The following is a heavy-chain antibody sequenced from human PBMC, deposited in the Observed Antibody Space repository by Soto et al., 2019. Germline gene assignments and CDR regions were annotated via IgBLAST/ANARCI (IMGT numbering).Heavy chain of an antibody. D-gene: IGHD6-25*01. J-gene: IGHJ4*01. Sequence: ASVKVSCKASGHMFPKSAMHWVRQAPGQRLEWMGWISGHSGNTKYSPKLQDRVTITRDTSASTAYMELSSLRSEDTALYYCARDCVAAVNINFDYWGQGTLVTVPA. CDR3: ARDCVAAVNINFDY. CDR2: ISGHSGNT. CDR1: GHMFPKSA. V-gene: IGHV1-3*01.